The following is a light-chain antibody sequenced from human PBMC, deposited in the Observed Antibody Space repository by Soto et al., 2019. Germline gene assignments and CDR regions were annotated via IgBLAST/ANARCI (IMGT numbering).Light chain of an antibody. Sequence: DIQITQSPSTLSASVGDRVTIPCRSTQTIISWLAWYPHQPGKAHMLLIYDDSSLESGVPSRFSGSAYGTEFTLTIHRLHPDDCATYYCQQYTTYSSLTFGRGTKVEIK. CDR3: QQYTTYSSLT. CDR1: QTIISW. CDR2: DDS. V-gene: IGKV1-5*01. J-gene: IGKJ4*01.